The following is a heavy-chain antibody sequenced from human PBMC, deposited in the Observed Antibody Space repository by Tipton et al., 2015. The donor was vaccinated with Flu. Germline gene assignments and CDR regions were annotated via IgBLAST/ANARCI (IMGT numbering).Heavy chain of an antibody. Sequence: TLSLTCTVSGGSMTDAYWSWIRQPSGGGLEWLGYGYYTGITFYNPSLKSRVSIFLDISKNLFSLKMTSLGAADTATYYCARVHGDSGTLRFDPWGQGVLVTVSS. CDR1: GGSMTDAY. V-gene: IGHV4-30-4*01. J-gene: IGHJ5*02. D-gene: IGHD3-10*01. CDR3: ARVHGDSGTLRFDP. CDR2: GYYTGIT.